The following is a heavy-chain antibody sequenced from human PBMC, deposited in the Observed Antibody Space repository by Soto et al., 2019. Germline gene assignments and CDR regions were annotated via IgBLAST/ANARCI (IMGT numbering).Heavy chain of an antibody. V-gene: IGHV4-31*03. CDR1: GGSISSGGYY. CDR3: ARVPSSGNHFDY. CDR2: IYYSGST. D-gene: IGHD3-22*01. J-gene: IGHJ4*02. Sequence: QVQLQESGPGLVKPSQTLSLTCTVSGGSISSGGYYWSWIRQHPGKGLEWIGYIYYSGSTYYHPSQSSRVTISVETTKNQFSLKLSSVTAADTAVYYSARVPSSGNHFDYWGQGTLVTVSS.